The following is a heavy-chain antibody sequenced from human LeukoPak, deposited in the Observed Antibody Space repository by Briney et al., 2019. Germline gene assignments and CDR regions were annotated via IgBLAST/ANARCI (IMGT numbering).Heavy chain of an antibody. CDR1: GGSVSSGSYY. CDR3: ARAPRITIFGVVYENWYFDL. Sequence: SETLSLTCTVSGGSVSSGSYYWSWIRQPPGKGLEWIGSIYYSGSTYYNPSLKSRVTISVDTSKNQFSLKLSSVTAADTAVYYCARAPRITIFGVVYENWYFDLWGRGTLVTVSS. CDR2: IYYSGST. V-gene: IGHV4-39*01. D-gene: IGHD3-3*01. J-gene: IGHJ2*01.